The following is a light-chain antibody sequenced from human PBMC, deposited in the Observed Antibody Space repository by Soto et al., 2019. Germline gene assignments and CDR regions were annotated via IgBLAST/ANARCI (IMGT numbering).Light chain of an antibody. CDR1: SYNIGSNY. J-gene: IGLJ1*01. V-gene: IGLV1-47*01. CDR2: RNN. CDR3: AAWDDSLSARYV. Sequence: QSVLNQPPSASGTPGQRVTISCSGSSYNIGSNYVYWYQQLPGTAPKLLIYRNNPRPSGVPDRFSGSKSGTSASLAISGLRSEDEADYYCAAWDDSLSARYVFGTGTKVTVL.